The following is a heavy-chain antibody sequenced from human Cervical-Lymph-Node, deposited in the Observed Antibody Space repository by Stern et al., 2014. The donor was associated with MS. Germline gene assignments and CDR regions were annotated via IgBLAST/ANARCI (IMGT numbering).Heavy chain of an antibody. CDR3: AKSAFYGDYQFDF. CDR2: ISWNSYTI. J-gene: IGHJ4*02. V-gene: IGHV3-9*01. CDR1: GFNFNDTA. D-gene: IGHD4-17*01. Sequence: EVQLEESGGDLLQPGESLRLSCAASGFNFNDTAMHWVRQAPGKGLEWVSGISWNSYTIVYADSVKGRFTISRDNAKKSLFLQMNSLRAEDTALYYCAKSAFYGDYQFDFWGQGTPVTVSP.